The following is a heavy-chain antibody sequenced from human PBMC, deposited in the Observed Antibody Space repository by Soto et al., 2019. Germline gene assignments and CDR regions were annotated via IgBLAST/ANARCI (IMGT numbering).Heavy chain of an antibody. D-gene: IGHD3-10*01. Sequence: SETLSLTCTVSGGFISSYYWCWIRQSPGKGLEWIGNIYYNGSARYNSSLKTRVTISVDRSKNQFSLKLTSVTAADTAVYYCARDHGTFGVWFDPGGQGTRVTFSS. CDR3: ARDHGTFGVWFDP. J-gene: IGHJ5*02. V-gene: IGHV4-59*01. CDR1: GGFISSYY. CDR2: IYYNGSA.